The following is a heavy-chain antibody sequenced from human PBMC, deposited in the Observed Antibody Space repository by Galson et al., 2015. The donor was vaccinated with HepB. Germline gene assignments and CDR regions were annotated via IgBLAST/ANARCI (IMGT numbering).Heavy chain of an antibody. D-gene: IGHD3-10*01. J-gene: IGHJ4*02. CDR3: ARDREIHPGSGSYSYYFDY. CDR2: INPSGGST. Sequence: SVKVSCKASGYTFTSYYMHWVRQAPGQGLEWMGIINPSGGSTSYAQKFQGRVTMTRDTSTSTVYMELSSLRSEDTAVYYCARDREIHPGSGSYSYYFDYWGQGTLVTVSS. CDR1: GYTFTSYY. V-gene: IGHV1-46*03.